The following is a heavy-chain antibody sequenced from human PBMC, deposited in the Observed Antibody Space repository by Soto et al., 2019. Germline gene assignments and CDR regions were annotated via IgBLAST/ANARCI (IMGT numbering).Heavy chain of an antibody. CDR1: CGSFSGYY. CDR3: ARGGSRRRYYYYGMDV. CDR2: INHSGST. Sequence: SETLSLTFAVYCGSFSGYYWSWIRQPPGKGLGWIGEINHSGSTNYNPSLKSRVTISVDTSKNQFSLKLSSVTAADTAVYYCARGGSRRRYYYYGMDVWGQGTTVTVSS. D-gene: IGHD2-15*01. J-gene: IGHJ6*02. V-gene: IGHV4-34*01.